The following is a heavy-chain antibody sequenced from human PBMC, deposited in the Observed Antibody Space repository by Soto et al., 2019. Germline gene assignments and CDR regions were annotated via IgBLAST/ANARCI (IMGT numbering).Heavy chain of an antibody. CDR1: GYTFSSYV. D-gene: IGHD3-16*02. V-gene: IGHV1-18*04. J-gene: IGHJ4*02. CDR2: ISPYNGNT. Sequence: QVQLVQSGVEVQKPGASVKVSCKASGYTFSSYVINWLRQAPGQGLEWMGWISPYNGNTNYGQNLQGRVTMTTDTSKRIVDMEVRNMRYDYKSMYYCAREGGVWGSFRYFDYWGQGTLVTVSP. CDR3: AREGGVWGSFRYFDY.